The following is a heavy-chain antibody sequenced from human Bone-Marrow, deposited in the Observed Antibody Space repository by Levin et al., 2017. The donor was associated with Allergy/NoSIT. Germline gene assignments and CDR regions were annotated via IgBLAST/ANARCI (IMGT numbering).Heavy chain of an antibody. D-gene: IGHD3-22*01. V-gene: IGHV4-39*07. J-gene: IGHJ4*02. CDR2: IYYSGAT. Sequence: SETLSLTCNVSGGSISSSSYFWGWIRQPPGRGLEWIGNIYYSGATNYNPSLKGRVTMSVDTAKNEFSLSLYSVTAADTAIYYCARDQHYFGSTGYYPPCDYWGQGSLITVSS. CDR3: ARDQHYFGSTGYYPPCDY. CDR1: GGSISSSSYF.